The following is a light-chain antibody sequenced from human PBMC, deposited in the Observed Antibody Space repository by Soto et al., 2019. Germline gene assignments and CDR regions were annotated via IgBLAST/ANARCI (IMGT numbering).Light chain of an antibody. J-gene: IGKJ1*01. Sequence: DIQMTQSPSSVSASVGDRVTITCRVSQGISSWLAWYQQKPGEAPKLLIYDASALPRGVPSRFSGSGSGTKFTLTIASLQSEDFATYYCQQYKSFWTFGQGTKVDIK. CDR2: DAS. CDR1: QGISSW. V-gene: IGKV1-12*01. CDR3: QQYKSFWT.